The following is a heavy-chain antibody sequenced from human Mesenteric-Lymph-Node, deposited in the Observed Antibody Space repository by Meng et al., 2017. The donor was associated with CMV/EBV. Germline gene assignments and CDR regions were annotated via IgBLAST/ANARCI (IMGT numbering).Heavy chain of an antibody. J-gene: IGHJ4*02. V-gene: IGHV3-7*01. CDR1: GFTFSDYW. Sequence: GESLKISCVASGFTFSDYWMSWVRQAPGTGLEWVATIKQDGSEKYYVDSVKGRFTISRDNAKNSLYLQMNSLRAEDTAVYYCTRIAYSSTWYLDYWGQGTLVTVST. CDR3: TRIAYSSTWYLDY. D-gene: IGHD6-13*01. CDR2: IKQDGSEK.